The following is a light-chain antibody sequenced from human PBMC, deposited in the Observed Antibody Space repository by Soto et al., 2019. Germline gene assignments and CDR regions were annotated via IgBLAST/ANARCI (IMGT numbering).Light chain of an antibody. V-gene: IGLV1-44*01. CDR2: ENN. Sequence: VLTQPPSASGAPGQRVTISCSGSASNIGRDPVNWHQQVPGTAPKLLIYENNHRPSGVPDRFSGSKSGTSASLVISGLQSEDEAEYFCAGWDGSLKGFVFGTGTKVTVL. CDR1: ASNIGRDP. CDR3: AGWDGSLKGFV. J-gene: IGLJ1*01.